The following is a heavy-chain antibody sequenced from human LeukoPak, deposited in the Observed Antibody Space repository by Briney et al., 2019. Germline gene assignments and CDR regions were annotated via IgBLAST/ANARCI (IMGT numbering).Heavy chain of an antibody. J-gene: IGHJ6*03. CDR1: GYTFTSYD. Sequence: GASVTVSCTASGYTFTSYDINWVRQATGQGLEWMGWMNPNSGNTGYAQKFQGRVTITRNTSISTAYMELSSLRSEDTAVYYCARTIPSHYYYYYMDVWGKGTTVTVSS. CDR3: ARTIPSHYYYYYMDV. D-gene: IGHD5-24*01. V-gene: IGHV1-8*03. CDR2: MNPNSGNT.